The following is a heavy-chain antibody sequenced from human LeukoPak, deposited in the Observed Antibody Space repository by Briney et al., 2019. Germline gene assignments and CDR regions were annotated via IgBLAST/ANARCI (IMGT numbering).Heavy chain of an antibody. CDR1: GFTFSSFP. CDR3: ARAKYSSGWYVDY. Sequence: GGSLRLSCAASGFTFSSFPMHWVRQAPGKGLEWVAVISYDGSSKYYTDSVKGRFTISRDNSKNKLYLQMNSLRVEDAAVYYCARAKYSSGWYVDYWGQGTLVTDSS. CDR2: ISYDGSSK. D-gene: IGHD6-19*01. J-gene: IGHJ4*02. V-gene: IGHV3-30-3*01.